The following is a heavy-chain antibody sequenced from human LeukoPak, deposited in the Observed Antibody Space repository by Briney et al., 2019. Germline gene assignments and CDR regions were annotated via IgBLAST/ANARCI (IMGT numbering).Heavy chain of an antibody. CDR1: GGSISSYY. V-gene: IGHV4-59*01. CDR3: ASGRRQLVRVDAFVI. D-gene: IGHD6-13*01. J-gene: IGHJ3*02. CDR2: IYYSGST. Sequence: SETLSLTCTVSGGSISSYYWSWIRQPPGKGLEWIGYIYYSGSTNYNPSLKSRVTISVDTSKNQFSLKLSSVTAEDTAVYYCASGRRQLVRVDAFVIWGQGTMVTVSS.